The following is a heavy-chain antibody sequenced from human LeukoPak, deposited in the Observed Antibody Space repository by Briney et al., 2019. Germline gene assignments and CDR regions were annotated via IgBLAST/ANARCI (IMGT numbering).Heavy chain of an antibody. CDR3: ARVSYYEWDY. CDR1: GFTFDDYG. J-gene: IGHJ4*02. D-gene: IGHD3-22*01. Sequence: GGSLRLSCAASGFTFDDYGMSWVRQAPGKGLEWVSSIKWNGGSTGYADSVKGRFTISRDNAKNSLYLQMNSLRAEDTAVYYCARVSYYEWDYWGQGTLVTVSS. V-gene: IGHV3-20*04. CDR2: IKWNGGST.